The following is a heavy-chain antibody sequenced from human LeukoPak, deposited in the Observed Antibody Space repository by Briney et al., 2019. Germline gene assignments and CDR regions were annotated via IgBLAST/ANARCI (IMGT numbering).Heavy chain of an antibody. Sequence: GGSLRLSCAASGFTFSSNAMSWVRQAPWKGLEWVSAISGSGGSTYYADSVKGRFTVSRDNSKNTLYLQMNSLRAEDTAVYYCAKEGDDYDFDYWGQGTLVTVSS. CDR3: AKEGDDYDFDY. D-gene: IGHD4-17*01. V-gene: IGHV3-23*01. CDR1: GFTFSSNA. CDR2: ISGSGGST. J-gene: IGHJ4*02.